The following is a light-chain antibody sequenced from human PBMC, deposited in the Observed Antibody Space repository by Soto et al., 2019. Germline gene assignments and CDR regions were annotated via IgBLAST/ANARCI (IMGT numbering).Light chain of an antibody. J-gene: IGLJ1*01. CDR3: SSYTSSITF. Sequence: QSVLTQPPSVSGAPGQRVTISCTGNSSNIGAGYAVHWYQQHPGKAPKLMIYEVSNRPSGVSNRFSGSKSGNTASLTISGLQAEDEADYYCSSYTSSITFFGTGTKVTVL. CDR1: SSNIGAGYA. CDR2: EVS. V-gene: IGLV2-14*01.